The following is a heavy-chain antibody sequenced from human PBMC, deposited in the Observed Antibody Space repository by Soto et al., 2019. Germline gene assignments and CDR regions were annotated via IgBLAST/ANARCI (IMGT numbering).Heavy chain of an antibody. CDR2: IFYSGGT. CDR1: GGSISSTSYY. CDR3: ARHILEWLCSDTFAV. Sequence: QLQLQESGPGLVKPSETLSLTCTVSGGSISSTSYYWAWIRQPPGKGLEWLGSIFYSGGTYYNPSLRGRLTMSVDPSKNQFSLNLNSVTAADTAVYFCARHILEWLCSDTFAVWGQGTMVAVSS. V-gene: IGHV4-39*01. D-gene: IGHD3-3*01. J-gene: IGHJ3*01.